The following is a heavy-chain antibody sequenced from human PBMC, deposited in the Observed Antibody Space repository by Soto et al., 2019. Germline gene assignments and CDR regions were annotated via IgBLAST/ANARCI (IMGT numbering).Heavy chain of an antibody. CDR1: GYDFTSHW. CDR2: VHGVDSDS. J-gene: IGHJ6*01. Sequence: GESLKISCRASGYDFTSHWHGWARQMPGKGLEWMGIVHGVDSDSRYSPPFQGQVTISADKSINTAYLQWSSLKASDHATYYCARRSCSGDSCLQYWYYGFDVWGQGTTVTVSS. CDR3: ARRSCSGDSCLQYWYYGFDV. D-gene: IGHD2-15*01. V-gene: IGHV5-51*01.